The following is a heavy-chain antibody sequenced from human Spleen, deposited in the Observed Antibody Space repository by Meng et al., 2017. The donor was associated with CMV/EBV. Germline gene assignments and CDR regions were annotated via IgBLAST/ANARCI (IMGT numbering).Heavy chain of an antibody. CDR1: GYSFTSYR. Sequence: LRLSRKGSGYSFTSYRNGWVRQMPGKGPEWMGIIYPGDSDTRYSPSFQGQVTISSDKSISTAYLQWSSLKASDTAMYYCARHRRSSTSCYDYWGQGTLVTVSS. D-gene: IGHD2-2*01. V-gene: IGHV5-51*01. J-gene: IGHJ4*02. CDR3: ARHRRSSTSCYDY. CDR2: IYPGDSDT.